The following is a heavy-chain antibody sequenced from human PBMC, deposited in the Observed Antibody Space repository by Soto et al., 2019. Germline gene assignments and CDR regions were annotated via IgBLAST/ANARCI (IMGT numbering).Heavy chain of an antibody. CDR1: GFTYINYA. Sequence: EVHLLESGGGLVQPGGSLRLSCAASGFTYINYAMSWVRQAPGKGLEWVSTIGTSGGTYYPDSVRGRFTISRDNSRNTLYLQINRLRPEDTAVYYCAKRAPYYFDSWGQGTQVTVSS. CDR3: AKRAPYYFDS. CDR2: IGTSGGT. V-gene: IGHV3-23*01. J-gene: IGHJ4*02.